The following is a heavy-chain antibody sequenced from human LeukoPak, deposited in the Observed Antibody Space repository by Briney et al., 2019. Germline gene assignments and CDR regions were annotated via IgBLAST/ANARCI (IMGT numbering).Heavy chain of an antibody. Sequence: GASVKVSCKASGYTFTGYYMHWVRQAPGQGLEWMGWINPNSGGTNYAQKFQGRVTMTRDTSISTAYMELSSLRSEDTAVYYCARGLRGYSYEEDAFDIWGQGTMVTVSS. J-gene: IGHJ3*02. D-gene: IGHD5-18*01. CDR3: ARGLRGYSYEEDAFDI. V-gene: IGHV1-2*02. CDR2: INPNSGGT. CDR1: GYTFTGYY.